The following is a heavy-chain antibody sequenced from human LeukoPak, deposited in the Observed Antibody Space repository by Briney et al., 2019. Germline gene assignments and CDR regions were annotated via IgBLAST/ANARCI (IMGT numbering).Heavy chain of an antibody. CDR1: GFTVSTYY. CDR2: IYSGGST. J-gene: IGHJ4*02. D-gene: IGHD2-2*01. Sequence: SGGSLRLSCAASGFTVSTYYMTWVRQAPGKGLECVSVIYSGGSTYYADSVKGRFTVSRDNPKNTLYLQTNSLRAEDTAMYYCARGLGYCTSTTCLLPFDYWGQGALVTVSS. CDR3: ARGLGYCTSTTCLLPFDY. V-gene: IGHV3-53*01.